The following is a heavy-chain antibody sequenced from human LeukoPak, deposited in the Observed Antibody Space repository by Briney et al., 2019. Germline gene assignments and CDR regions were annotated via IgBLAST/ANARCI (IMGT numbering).Heavy chain of an antibody. J-gene: IGHJ4*02. V-gene: IGHV4-59*01. Sequence: SETLSLTCTVSGGSISGYYWSWIRQPPGKRLEWIGYISYSGSTNYNPSPKSRVTISVDTSKNQFSLKLSSVTAADTALYYCARDQIGAVAGLANWGQGILVTVSS. D-gene: IGHD6-19*01. CDR3: ARDQIGAVAGLAN. CDR2: ISYSGST. CDR1: GGSISGYY.